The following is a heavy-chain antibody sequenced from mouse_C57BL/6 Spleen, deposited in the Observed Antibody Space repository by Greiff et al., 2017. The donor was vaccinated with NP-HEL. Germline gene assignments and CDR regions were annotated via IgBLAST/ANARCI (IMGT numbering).Heavy chain of an antibody. V-gene: IGHV1-76*01. J-gene: IGHJ1*03. CDR2: IYPGSGNT. CDR1: GYTFTDYY. CDR3: ARDYGMYFDV. Sequence: QVQLQQSGAELVRPGASVKLSCKASGYTFTDYYINWVKQRPGQGLEWIARIYPGSGNTYYNEKFKGKATLTAEKSSSTAYMQLSSLTSEDSAVYSCARDYGMYFDVWGTGTTVTVSS. D-gene: IGHD1-1*01.